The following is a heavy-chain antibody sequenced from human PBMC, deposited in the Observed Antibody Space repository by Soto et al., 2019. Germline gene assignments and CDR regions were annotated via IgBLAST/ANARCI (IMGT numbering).Heavy chain of an antibody. CDR1: GGTFNIYN. D-gene: IGHD7-27*01. J-gene: IGHJ6*02. V-gene: IGHV1-69*01. CDR2: ILPIFGTT. Sequence: QVQLVQSGAEVKKPGSSVKVSCKASGGTFNIYNINWVRQAPGQGLEWMGGILPIFGTTNYAQRFQGRLTLIADDSTSTAYMELSSLRSEDTAVYYCARDETGDSYYYYSGMDVWGQGTTVTVTS. CDR3: ARDETGDSYYYYSGMDV.